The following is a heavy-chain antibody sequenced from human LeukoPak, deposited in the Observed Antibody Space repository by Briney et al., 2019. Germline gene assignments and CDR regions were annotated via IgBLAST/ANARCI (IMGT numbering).Heavy chain of an antibody. CDR3: AKDRVTIFDY. CDR1: GFTFSRYW. V-gene: IGHV3-7*01. Sequence: GGSLRLSCAASGFTFSRYWMNWVRQAPGKGLEWVANIKQDGSEKYYVDSGKGRFTISRDNSKNTLYLQMNSLRAEDTAVYYCAKDRVTIFDYWGQGTLVTVSS. CDR2: IKQDGSEK. D-gene: IGHD3-3*01. J-gene: IGHJ4*02.